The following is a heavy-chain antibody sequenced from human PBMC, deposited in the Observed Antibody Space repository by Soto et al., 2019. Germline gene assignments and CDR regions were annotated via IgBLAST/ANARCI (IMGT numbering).Heavy chain of an antibody. CDR2: INPNSGDT. V-gene: IGHV1-2*02. Sequence: ASVKVSCKASGYTFTGYYLHWVRQGPGQGLEWMGRINPNSGDTMYAQTFQGRVTMTRDTSISTAYMEVSSLTTDDTAVYYCARPGVAGTFPHYYYGMDVWGQGTTVTVSS. CDR3: ARPGVAGTFPHYYYGMDV. J-gene: IGHJ6*02. CDR1: GYTFTGYY. D-gene: IGHD6-19*01.